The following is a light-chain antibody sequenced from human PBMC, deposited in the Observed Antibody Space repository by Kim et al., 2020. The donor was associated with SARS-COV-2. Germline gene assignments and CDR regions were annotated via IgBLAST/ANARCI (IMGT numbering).Light chain of an antibody. CDR2: DVS. V-gene: IGLV2-14*04. CDR3: SSYTSSSTVV. Sequence: GQAITISCTGTSSDFGGYNYVSWYQQHPGKAPKLMIYDVSKRPSGVSNRFSGSKSGNTASLTISGLQAEDEADYYCSSYTSSSTVVFGGGTQLTVL. J-gene: IGLJ2*01. CDR1: SSDFGGYNY.